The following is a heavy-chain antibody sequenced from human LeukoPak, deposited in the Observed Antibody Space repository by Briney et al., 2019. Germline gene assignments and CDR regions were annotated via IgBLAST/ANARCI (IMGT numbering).Heavy chain of an antibody. CDR3: AKGITGTKNS. V-gene: IGHV3-48*01. J-gene: IGHJ4*02. CDR1: GFTFNSYS. CDR2: VSSTSSTI. Sequence: GGSLRLSCAASGFTFNSYSMNWVRQAPGKGLEWIAYVSSTSSTIYYADSVKGRFAISRDNSKNILFLQMNSLRAEDTALYYCAKGITGTKNSWGRGTLVTVSS. D-gene: IGHD1-7*01.